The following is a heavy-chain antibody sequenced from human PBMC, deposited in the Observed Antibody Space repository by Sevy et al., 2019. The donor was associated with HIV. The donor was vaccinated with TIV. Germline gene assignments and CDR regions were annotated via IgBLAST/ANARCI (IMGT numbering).Heavy chain of an antibody. CDR1: GFTFSSYA. CDR2: ISGSGGST. D-gene: IGHD3-22*01. Sequence: GGSLRLSCAASGFTFSSYAMSWVRQAPGKGLEWVSAISGSGGSTYYADSVKGRFTISRDNSKNTLYLQMNSLRAEETAVYYCAKGHTYYYDSSGYYYGPSDAFDIWGQGTMVTVSS. J-gene: IGHJ3*02. V-gene: IGHV3-23*01. CDR3: AKGHTYYYDSSGYYYGPSDAFDI.